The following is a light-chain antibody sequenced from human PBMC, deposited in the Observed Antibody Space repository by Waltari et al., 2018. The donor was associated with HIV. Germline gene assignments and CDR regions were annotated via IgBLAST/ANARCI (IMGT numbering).Light chain of an antibody. V-gene: IGKV4-1*01. CDR1: QSALYSSENKNY. CDR2: WSS. CDR3: HQCCSAPWT. J-gene: IGKJ1*01. Sequence: DIVMTQAPDSLAVSPGETAPINCTSSQSALYSSENKNYLAWPELKPGQPPKRLIYWSSPRESGVPERFSGSGSGMDFTLTSSSLQAEDVAVYYCHQCCSAPWTFGQETKVEI.